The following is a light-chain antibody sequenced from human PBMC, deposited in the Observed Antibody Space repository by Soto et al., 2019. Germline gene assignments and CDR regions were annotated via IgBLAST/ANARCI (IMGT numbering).Light chain of an antibody. CDR3: SLYAGSNNVV. V-gene: IGLV2-8*01. Sequence: QSALTQPPSASGSPGQSVTISCTGTSSDVGGYNYVSWYQQHPGKAPKLMIYEVSTRPSGVPDRFSGSKSGNTASLTVSGLEAEDEADYCCSLYAGSNNVVFGGGTKLTV. CDR2: EVS. CDR1: SSDVGGYNY. J-gene: IGLJ2*01.